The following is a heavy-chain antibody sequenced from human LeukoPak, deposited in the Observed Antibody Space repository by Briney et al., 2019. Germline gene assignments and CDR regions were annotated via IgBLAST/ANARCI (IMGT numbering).Heavy chain of an antibody. D-gene: IGHD3-22*01. J-gene: IGHJ3*02. V-gene: IGHV1-69*13. CDR1: GGTFSSYA. CDR3: ARDRRYYDSSGAFDI. Sequence: ASEKVSCKASGGTFSSYAISWVRQAPGQGLEWMGGIIPIFGTANYAQQFQGRVTITADESTSTAYMELSSLRSEDTAVYYCARDRRYYDSSGAFDIWGQGTMVTVSS. CDR2: IIPIFGTA.